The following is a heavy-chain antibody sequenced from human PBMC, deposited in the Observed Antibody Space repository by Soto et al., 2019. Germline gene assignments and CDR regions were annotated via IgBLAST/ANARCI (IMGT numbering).Heavy chain of an antibody. CDR1: GGSFSGYY. CDR3: ASLVRHNWNEDYFDY. CDR2: INHSGST. V-gene: IGHV4-34*01. D-gene: IGHD1-1*01. J-gene: IGHJ4*02. Sequence: QVQLQQWGAGLLKPSETLSLTCAVDGGSFSGYYWSWIRQPPGKGLEWIGEINHSGSTNYNPSLKSRVTISVDSSKNQFSLKLSSVTAADTAVYYCASLVRHNWNEDYFDYWGQGTLVTVSS.